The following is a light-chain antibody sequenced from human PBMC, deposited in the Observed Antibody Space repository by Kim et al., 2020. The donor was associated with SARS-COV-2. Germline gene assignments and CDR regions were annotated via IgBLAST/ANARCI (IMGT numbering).Light chain of an antibody. J-gene: IGLJ1*01. CDR1: SSDVGGYND. V-gene: IGLV2-8*01. CDR3: SSYAGSNNPLYV. CDR2: EVS. Sequence: VTTSCTGTSSDVGGYNDVSWYQQHPGKAPKLMIYEVSKRPSGVPDRFSGSKSGNTASLTVSGLQAEDEADYYCSSYAGSNNPLYVFGTGTKVTVL.